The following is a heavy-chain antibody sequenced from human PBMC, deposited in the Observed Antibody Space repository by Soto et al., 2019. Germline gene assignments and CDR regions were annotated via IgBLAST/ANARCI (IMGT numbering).Heavy chain of an antibody. CDR1: GGSIRGYY. D-gene: IGHD5-12*01. J-gene: IGHJ4*02. CDR3: ARASGYSGYAEGYXDY. CDR2: IYYSGST. V-gene: IGHV4-59*01. Sequence: PSETLSLTCTVSGGSIRGYYWSWIRQPPGKGLEWIGYIYYSGSTNYNPSLKSRVTISVDTSRNQLSLKLSSVTAADTAVYYCARASGYSGYAEGYXDYWGQGSLVTVSS.